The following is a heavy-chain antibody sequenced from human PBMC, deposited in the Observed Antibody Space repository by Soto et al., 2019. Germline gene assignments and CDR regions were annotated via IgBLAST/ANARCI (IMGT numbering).Heavy chain of an antibody. J-gene: IGHJ5*02. Sequence: GGSLRLSCAASGFTFSNAWMSWVLQAPGKGLEWVGRIKSKTDGGTTDYAAPVKGRFTISRDDSKNTLYLQMNSLKTEDTAVYYCTTTNSFSSSSWFDPWGQGTLVTVSS. CDR2: IKSKTDGGTT. CDR3: TTTNSFSSSSWFDP. CDR1: GFTFSNAW. D-gene: IGHD6-6*01. V-gene: IGHV3-15*01.